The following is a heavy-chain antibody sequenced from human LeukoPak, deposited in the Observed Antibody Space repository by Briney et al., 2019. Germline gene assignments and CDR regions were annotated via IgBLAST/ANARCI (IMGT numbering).Heavy chain of an antibody. CDR2: ISSRGGTI. J-gene: IGHJ4*02. Sequence: GGSLRLSCAGTEVTFSTYEMNWVRQAPGKGLEWVSYISSRGGTIYYADSVKGRFAISRDNAKNSLYLQMNSLRAEDTAVYYCARESSSSEFDYWGQGTLVTVSS. CDR1: EVTFSTYE. D-gene: IGHD6-6*01. CDR3: ARESSSSEFDY. V-gene: IGHV3-48*03.